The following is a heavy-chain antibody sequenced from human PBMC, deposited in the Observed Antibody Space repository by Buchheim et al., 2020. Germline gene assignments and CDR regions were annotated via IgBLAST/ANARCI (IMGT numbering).Heavy chain of an antibody. Sequence: QVQLQESGPGLVKPSETLSLTCSVSGDSISNYHWSWIRQSPGKGLEWVGYIDYSGKTKYNPSLNSRVAISGDTSKKQFSLNLYSVTAADTAVYYCARHRGVLTYNWFDLWGQGTL. CDR2: IDYSGKT. D-gene: IGHD3-16*01. J-gene: IGHJ5*02. V-gene: IGHV4-59*01. CDR1: GDSISNYH. CDR3: ARHRGVLTYNWFDL.